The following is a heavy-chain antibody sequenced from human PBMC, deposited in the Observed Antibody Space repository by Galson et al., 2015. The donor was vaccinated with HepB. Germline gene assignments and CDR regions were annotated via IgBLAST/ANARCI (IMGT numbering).Heavy chain of an antibody. CDR3: ARRNLVLDTAMVSGWFDP. CDR2: ISAYNGNT. D-gene: IGHD5-18*01. V-gene: IGHV1-18*04. CDR1: GYTFTSYG. Sequence: SVKVSCKASGYTFTSYGISWVRQAPGQGLEWMGWISAYNGNTNYAQKLQGRVTMTTDTSTSTAYMELRSLRSDDTAVYYCARRNLVLDTAMVSGWFDPWGQGTLVTVSS. J-gene: IGHJ5*02.